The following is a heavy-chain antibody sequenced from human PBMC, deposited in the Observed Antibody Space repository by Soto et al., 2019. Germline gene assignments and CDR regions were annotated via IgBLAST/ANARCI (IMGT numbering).Heavy chain of an antibody. CDR2: LSNTGRRT. V-gene: IGHV3-23*01. J-gene: IGHJ4*02. D-gene: IGHD1-26*01. CDR1: VVPFGANA. Sequence: GTLRLSGLVSVVPFGANAMSWVRHAPGKGLEWVSGLSNTGRRTSYADSVKGRFNISRDNSENTVYLQMNSLRVEDTAVYSCATEMGATQGPFDNWGQGTLVTVS. CDR3: ATEMGATQGPFDN.